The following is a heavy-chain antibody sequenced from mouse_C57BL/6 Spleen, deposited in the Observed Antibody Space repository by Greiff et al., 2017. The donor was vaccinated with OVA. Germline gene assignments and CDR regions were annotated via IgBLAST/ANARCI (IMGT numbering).Heavy chain of an antibody. CDR2: INPSTGGA. V-gene: IGHV1-42*01. CDR1: GYSFTGYY. CDR3: ARGGYDYDEAWFAY. Sequence: VQLQQSGPELVKPGASVKISCKASGYSFTGYYMNWVKQSPEKSLEWIGEINPSTGGATYNQKFKAKATLTVDKSSSTAYKQLKSLTSEDAAVYYCARGGYDYDEAWFAYWGQGTLVTVSA. J-gene: IGHJ3*01. D-gene: IGHD2-4*01.